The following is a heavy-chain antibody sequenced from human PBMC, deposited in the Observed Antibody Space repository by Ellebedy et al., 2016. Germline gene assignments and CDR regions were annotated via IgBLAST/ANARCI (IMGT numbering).Heavy chain of an antibody. CDR1: GFTFSSYA. CDR2: ISGSGGST. Sequence: GESLKISXAASGFTFSSYAMSWVRQAPGKGLEWVSAISGSGGSTYYADSVKGRFTISRDTSKNTLYLQMNSLRAEDTALYYCAKYYYGSGSSYALDYWGQGTLVTVSS. J-gene: IGHJ4*02. CDR3: AKYYYGSGSSYALDY. V-gene: IGHV3-23*01. D-gene: IGHD3-10*01.